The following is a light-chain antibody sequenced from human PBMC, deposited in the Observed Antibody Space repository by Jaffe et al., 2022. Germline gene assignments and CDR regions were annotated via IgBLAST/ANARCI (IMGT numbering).Light chain of an antibody. CDR3: QHLNSYVT. CDR2: DAS. Sequence: DIQLTQSPSFLSASVGDRVTISCRASQGISSYLAWYQQKPGKAPNLLIYDASTLQSGVPSRFSGSGSGTDFTLTISSLQPEDFATYYCQHLNSYVTFGGGTKVEIK. CDR1: QGISSY. J-gene: IGKJ4*01. V-gene: IGKV1-9*01.